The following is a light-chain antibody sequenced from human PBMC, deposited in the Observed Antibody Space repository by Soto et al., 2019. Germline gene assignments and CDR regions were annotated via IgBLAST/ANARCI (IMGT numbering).Light chain of an antibody. CDR2: GAS. V-gene: IGKV3-20*01. J-gene: IGKJ2*02. CDR1: RRCSSTN. CDR3: QHYGNSPPCT. Sequence: EIVLTQSPGTLSLSPGERPTLSSRASRRCSSTNSAWNQQKPGQAPSLLIYGASTRATGIPDRFSGSGSGTDFTLTISSLEPEDFAVYYCQHYGNSPPCTFGQGTKLEIK.